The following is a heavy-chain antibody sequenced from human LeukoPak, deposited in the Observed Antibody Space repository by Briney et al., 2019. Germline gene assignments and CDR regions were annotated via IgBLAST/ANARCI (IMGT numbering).Heavy chain of an antibody. Sequence: ASVKVSCKSSVYTFSGYYMHWVREAPGQGLEGVGWINPNSDGKKYVQKSQGSVTMTRDTSISTAYMELSRVRSDDTAVYYCASGSLAFYFDHWGQGTLVTVAS. D-gene: IGHD3-16*01. CDR3: ASGSLAFYFDH. V-gene: IGHV1-2*02. CDR2: INPNSDGK. CDR1: VYTFSGYY. J-gene: IGHJ4*02.